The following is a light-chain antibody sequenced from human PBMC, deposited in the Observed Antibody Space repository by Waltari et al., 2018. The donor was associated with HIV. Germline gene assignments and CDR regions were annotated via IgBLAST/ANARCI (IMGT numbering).Light chain of an antibody. CDR3: YSRDSSGNSWV. Sequence: SYELTQPPSVSVSPGQTARITCSGDALPKRYAYCYQQKSGQAPVLVIYEDSKRPSGIPERFSGSSSGTMATLTISGAQVEDEADYYCYSRDSSGNSWVFGGGTKLTVL. CDR2: EDS. CDR1: ALPKRY. J-gene: IGLJ3*02. V-gene: IGLV3-10*01.